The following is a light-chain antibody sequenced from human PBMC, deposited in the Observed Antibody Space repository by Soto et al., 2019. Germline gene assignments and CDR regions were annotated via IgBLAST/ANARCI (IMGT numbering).Light chain of an antibody. J-gene: IGKJ4*01. CDR2: GAS. CDR1: QRVRRD. CDR3: QQYNNWPPLT. Sequence: EIVLTQSPATLSVSPGERATLSCRARQRVRRDLAWYQQKPRQTPSLLIYGASSRATGVPARFSGSGSGTEFTLTISSLQSEDSAVYYCQQYNNWPPLTFGGVTKVEI. V-gene: IGKV3-15*01.